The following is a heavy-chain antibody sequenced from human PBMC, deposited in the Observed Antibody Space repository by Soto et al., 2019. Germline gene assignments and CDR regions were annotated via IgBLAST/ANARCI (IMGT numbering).Heavy chain of an antibody. D-gene: IGHD6-6*01. J-gene: IGHJ4*02. CDR3: ARSHSSSSFYY. CDR1: GFIFSRYW. Sequence: GGSLRLSCAASGFIFSRYWMIWVRQAPGKGLEWVANINQYASEKYYVDSVEGRFTISRDNAKNSLYLQMNSLRAEDTAVYYCARSHSSSSFYYWGQGTVVTVSS. V-gene: IGHV3-7*01. CDR2: INQYASEK.